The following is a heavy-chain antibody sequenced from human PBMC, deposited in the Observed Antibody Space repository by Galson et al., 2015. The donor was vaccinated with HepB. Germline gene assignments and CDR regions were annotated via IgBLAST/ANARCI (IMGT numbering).Heavy chain of an antibody. CDR2: IYSGGST. CDR3: ARAPRDIVVVPAAIANWYFDL. CDR1: GFTVSSNY. J-gene: IGHJ2*01. Sequence: SLRLSCAASGFTVSSNYMSWVRQAPGKGLEWVSVIYSGGSTYYADSVKGRFTISRDNSKNTLYLQMNSLRAEDTAVYYCARAPRDIVVVPAAIANWYFDLWGRGTLVTVSS. D-gene: IGHD2-2*01. V-gene: IGHV3-53*01.